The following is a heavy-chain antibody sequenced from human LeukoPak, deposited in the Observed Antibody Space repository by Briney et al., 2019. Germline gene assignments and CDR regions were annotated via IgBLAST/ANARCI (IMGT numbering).Heavy chain of an antibody. CDR2: ISSSGGLA. D-gene: IGHD3-22*01. J-gene: IGHJ4*02. CDR3: AKDSEYYYDSSARRGYFDY. V-gene: IGHV3-23*01. Sequence: GGSLRLSCGASGFTFSSYAMSWVRQAPGKGLEWVSAISSSGGLAYYADSVKGRFTISRDNSKNTLYLQMNSLRAEDTAVYYCAKDSEYYYDSSARRGYFDYWGQGTLVTVSS. CDR1: GFTFSSYA.